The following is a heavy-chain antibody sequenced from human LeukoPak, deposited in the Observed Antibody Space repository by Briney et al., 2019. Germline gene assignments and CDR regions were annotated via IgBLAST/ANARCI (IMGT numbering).Heavy chain of an antibody. D-gene: IGHD6-19*01. CDR1: GGSISSYY. V-gene: IGHV4-59*01. Sequence: SETLSLTCTVSGGSISSYYWSWIRQPPGKGLEWIGYIYYSGSTNYNPYLKSRVTISVDTSKNQFSLKLSSVTATDTAVYYCARVYSSGFGAFDIWGQGTTVTVSS. J-gene: IGHJ3*02. CDR2: IYYSGST. CDR3: ARVYSSGFGAFDI.